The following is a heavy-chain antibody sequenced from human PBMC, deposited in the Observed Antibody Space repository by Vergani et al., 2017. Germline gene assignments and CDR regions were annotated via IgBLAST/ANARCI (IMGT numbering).Heavy chain of an antibody. D-gene: IGHD3-22*01. Sequence: QVQLQESGPGLVKPSETLSLTCAVSGYSISSGYYWGWIRQPPGKGLELIGSIYHSGSTYYNPSLKSRVTISVDTSKNQFSLKLSSVTAADTAVYYCARRRPGYYDSSGYFDYWGQGTLVTVSS. V-gene: IGHV4-38-2*01. J-gene: IGHJ4*02. CDR3: ARRRPGYYDSSGYFDY. CDR1: GYSISSGYY. CDR2: IYHSGST.